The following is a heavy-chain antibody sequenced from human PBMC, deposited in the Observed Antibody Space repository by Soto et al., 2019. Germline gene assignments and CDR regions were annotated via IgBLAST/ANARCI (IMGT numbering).Heavy chain of an antibody. V-gene: IGHV4-59*01. CDR3: ARDLGTVRGWFDP. CDR2: IDDSGST. CDR1: GGSIINYY. J-gene: IGHJ5*02. D-gene: IGHD5-18*01. Sequence: PSETLSLTCTVSGGSIINYYWSWIRQSPGEGLEWIGYIDDSGSTNYNPTLKSRVTISVDTPNNQFSLQLNSVTAADTALYYCARDLGTVRGWFDPGGQGTLVTVSS.